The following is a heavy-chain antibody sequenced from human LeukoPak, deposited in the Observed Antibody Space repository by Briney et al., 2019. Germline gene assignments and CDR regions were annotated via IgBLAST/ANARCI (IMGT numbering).Heavy chain of an antibody. Sequence: SETLSLTCAVSGASTSTHHWSWIRQPPGKGLEWIGEINHSGSTNYNPSLKSRVTISVDTSKNQFSLKLSSVTAADTAVYYCARGSWNYSSSWALYYWGQGTLVTVSS. CDR1: GASTSTHH. J-gene: IGHJ4*02. CDR2: INHSGST. V-gene: IGHV4-34*01. CDR3: ARGSWNYSSSWALYY. D-gene: IGHD6-13*01.